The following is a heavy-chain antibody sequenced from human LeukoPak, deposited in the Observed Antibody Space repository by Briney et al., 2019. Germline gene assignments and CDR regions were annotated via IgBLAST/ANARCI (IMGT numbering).Heavy chain of an antibody. J-gene: IGHJ4*02. V-gene: IGHV1-2*06. CDR1: GYTFIRYF. D-gene: IGHD7-27*01. CDR3: ARDLSSTPNWELDF. CDR2: INSNSGGT. Sequence: GAAVKVSCKASGYTFIRYFIHWVRQAPGQGLEWMGRINSNSGGTEYAQKFQGRVTMTRDTSITTVYMELSSLTSDDTAVYYCARDLSSTPNWELDFWGQGTLVTVSS.